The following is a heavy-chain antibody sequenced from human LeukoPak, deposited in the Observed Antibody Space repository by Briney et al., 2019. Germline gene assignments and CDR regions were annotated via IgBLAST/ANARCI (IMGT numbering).Heavy chain of an antibody. V-gene: IGHV1-69*04. J-gene: IGHJ5*02. CDR2: IIPILGIA. CDR1: GGTFSSYA. Sequence: ASVRVSCKASGGTFSSYAISWVRQAPAQGLEWMGRIIPILGIANYAQKFQGRVTITADKSTSTAYMELSSLRSEDTAVYYCARGENWFDPWGQGTLVTVSS. CDR3: ARGENWFDP.